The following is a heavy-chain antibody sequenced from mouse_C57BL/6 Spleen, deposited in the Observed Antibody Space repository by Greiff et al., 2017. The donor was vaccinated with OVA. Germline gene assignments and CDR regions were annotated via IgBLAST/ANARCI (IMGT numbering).Heavy chain of an antibody. J-gene: IGHJ4*01. CDR3: ARDPDYDYDGWDYAMDY. Sequence: EVQLQQSGGGLVKPGGSLKLSCAASGFTFSSYAMSWVRQTPEKRLEWVATISDGGSYTYYPDNVKGRFTISRDNAKNNLYLQMSHLKSEDTAMYYCARDPDYDYDGWDYAMDYWGQGTSVTVSS. V-gene: IGHV5-4*01. CDR1: GFTFSSYA. CDR2: ISDGGSYT. D-gene: IGHD2-4*01.